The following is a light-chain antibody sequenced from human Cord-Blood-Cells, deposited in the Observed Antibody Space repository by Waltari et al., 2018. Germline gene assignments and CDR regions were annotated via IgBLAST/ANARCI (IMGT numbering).Light chain of an antibody. CDR2: DAS. V-gene: IGKV3-11*01. CDR3: QQRSNWPLFT. CDR1: QSVSSY. J-gene: IGKJ3*01. Sequence: EIVLTQSPATLSSSPGERATLSCRASQSVSSYLAWYQQKPGQAPRRLIYDASNRSTGIPARFSGSGSGTDFTLTISSLEPEDFAVYYCQQRSNWPLFTFGPGTKVDIK.